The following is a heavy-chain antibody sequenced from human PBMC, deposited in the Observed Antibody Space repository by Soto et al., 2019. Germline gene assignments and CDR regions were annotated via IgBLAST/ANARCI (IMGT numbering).Heavy chain of an antibody. V-gene: IGHV3-11*01. Sequence: GSLRLSCASSGFTFSYYYMSWILQAPGKGLEWVSYISSSDSIYYADSVKGRFTISRDNAKNSVYLQMNSLRAEDTAAYYCARDLGYYDSSGYFDYWGQGTLVTVSS. CDR3: ARDLGYYDSSGYFDY. CDR2: ISSSDSI. J-gene: IGHJ4*02. D-gene: IGHD3-22*01. CDR1: GFTFSYYY.